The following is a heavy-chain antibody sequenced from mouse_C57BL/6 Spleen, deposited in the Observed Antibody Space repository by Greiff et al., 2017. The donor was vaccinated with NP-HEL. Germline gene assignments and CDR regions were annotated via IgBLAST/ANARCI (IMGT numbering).Heavy chain of an antibody. D-gene: IGHD1-1*01. CDR1: GFTFSDYG. CDR3: ARHRGYYGSSYDYYAMDY. Sequence: EVQRVESGGGLVQPGGSLKLSCAASGFTFSDYGMAWVRQAPRKGPEWVAFISTLAYSIYYADTVTGRFTIPRENAKNTLYLELSILRSEDTAMYYCARHRGYYGSSYDYYAMDYWGQGTSVTVSS. CDR2: ISTLAYSI. V-gene: IGHV5-15*01. J-gene: IGHJ4*01.